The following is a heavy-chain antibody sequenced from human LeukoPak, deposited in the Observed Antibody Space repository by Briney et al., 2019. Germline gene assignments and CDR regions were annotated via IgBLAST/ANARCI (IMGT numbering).Heavy chain of an antibody. J-gene: IGHJ3*02. V-gene: IGHV3-23*01. CDR3: AKRAVAGTGRGFDI. D-gene: IGHD6-19*01. Sequence: GGSLRLSCAASGFTFSSYAMNWVRQPPGKGLEWVSLISGSGDSKDYADSVKGRFTISRDNSNNTLYLQINSLRADDTAVYYCAKRAVAGTGRGFDIWGQGTLVTVSS. CDR2: ISGSGDSK. CDR1: GFTFSSYA.